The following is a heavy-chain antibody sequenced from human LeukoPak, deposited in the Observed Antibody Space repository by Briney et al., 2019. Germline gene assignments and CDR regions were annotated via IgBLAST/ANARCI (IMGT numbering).Heavy chain of an antibody. CDR2: ISSSSSTI. D-gene: IGHD3-3*02. V-gene: IGHV3-48*02. CDR1: GFTFSSYS. J-gene: IGHJ6*02. CDR3: ARGIFGVVIIYGMDV. Sequence: GGSLRLSCAASGFTFSSYSMNWVRQAPGKGLEWVSYISSSSSTIYYADSVKGRFTISRDNAKNSLYLQMNSLRDEDTAVYYCARGIFGVVIIYGMDVWGQGTTVTVSS.